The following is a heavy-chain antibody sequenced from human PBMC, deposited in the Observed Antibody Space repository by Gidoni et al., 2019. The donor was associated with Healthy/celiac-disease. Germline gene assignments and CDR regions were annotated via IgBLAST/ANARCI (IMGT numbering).Heavy chain of an antibody. CDR1: GGSFSGYY. J-gene: IGHJ1*01. Sequence: QVQLQQWGAGLLKPSETPSLTCAVSGGSFSGYYWSWIRQPPGKGLEWIGEINHSGSTNYTPSLKSRVTISVDTSNNQFSLKLSSVTAADTAVYYCARGGRGMGATKVQPRSKYFQHWGQGTLVTVSS. D-gene: IGHD1-26*01. CDR2: INHSGST. V-gene: IGHV4-34*01. CDR3: ARGGRGMGATKVQPRSKYFQH.